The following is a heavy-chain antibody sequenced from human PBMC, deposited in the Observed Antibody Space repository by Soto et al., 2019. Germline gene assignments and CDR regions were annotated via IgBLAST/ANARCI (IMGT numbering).Heavy chain of an antibody. D-gene: IGHD3-10*01. CDR1: GFNFGDYP. CDR2: IKSKAYGGTA. Sequence: EVQLVESGGGLVKPGQSLRLSCVVSGFNFGDYPMSWFRQAPGKGLEWVGFIKSKAYGGTAEYAPSVKGRFTILGDDSKSIVYLQMNSLKTEYTAGYYCTRGLSGSGGWGQGTLVTVSS. V-gene: IGHV3-49*05. J-gene: IGHJ4*02. CDR3: TRGLSGSGG.